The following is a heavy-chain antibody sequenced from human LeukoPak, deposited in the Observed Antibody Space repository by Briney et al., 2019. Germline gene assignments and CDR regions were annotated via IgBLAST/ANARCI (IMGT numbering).Heavy chain of an antibody. CDR1: RFSSSSYS. J-gene: IGHJ4*02. CDR2: ISDSSSCI. CDR3: VRVVYCSGGSCSYYFDF. Sequence: RRSLRLSSATSRFSSSSYSMNSVRQAPSQRLKWVSSISDSSSCIVNADPVQGRFTISRDDAKNSLYLQMNSLRVEDTAVYYCVRVVYCSGGSCSYYFDFWGQGTLVTVSS. V-gene: IGHV3-21*01. D-gene: IGHD2-15*01.